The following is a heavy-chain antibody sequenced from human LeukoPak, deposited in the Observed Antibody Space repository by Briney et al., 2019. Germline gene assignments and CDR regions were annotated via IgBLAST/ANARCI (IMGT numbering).Heavy chain of an antibody. D-gene: IGHD6-19*01. Sequence: GGSLRLSCATSGFPFSDFSMSWVRQAPGKGLEWVANIKQDGSEKYYVDSVKGRFTISRDNAKNSLSLQMNSLRAEDTAVYYCARGPAAGNRLDSWGQGTLVTVSS. CDR1: GFPFSDFS. CDR3: ARGPAAGNRLDS. V-gene: IGHV3-7*01. J-gene: IGHJ4*02. CDR2: IKQDGSEK.